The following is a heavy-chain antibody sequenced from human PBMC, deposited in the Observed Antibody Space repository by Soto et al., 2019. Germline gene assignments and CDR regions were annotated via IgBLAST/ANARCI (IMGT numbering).Heavy chain of an antibody. Sequence: SVKVSCKASGGTFSSYAISWVRQAPGQGLEWMGGIIPIFGTANYAQKFQGRVTITADESTSTAYMELSSLRSEDTAVFYCAREPYYDFWSGYHPYYYYGMDVWGQGTTVTVSS. CDR1: GGTFSSYA. CDR3: AREPYYDFWSGYHPYYYYGMDV. V-gene: IGHV1-69*13. D-gene: IGHD3-3*01. CDR2: IIPIFGTA. J-gene: IGHJ6*02.